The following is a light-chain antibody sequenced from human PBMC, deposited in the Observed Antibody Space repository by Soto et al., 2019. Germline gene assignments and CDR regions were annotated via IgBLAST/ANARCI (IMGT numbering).Light chain of an antibody. CDR1: SSDVGAYNY. CDR3: SSFTSSSTRV. Sequence: QSALTQSASVSGSPGQSITISCTGTSSDVGAYNYVSWYQQHPGKAPKLIIYDVSNRPSGVSNRFSGSKSGNTASLTISAFQAEDEADYYCSSFTSSSTRVFGTGTKVTVL. J-gene: IGLJ1*01. V-gene: IGLV2-14*01. CDR2: DVS.